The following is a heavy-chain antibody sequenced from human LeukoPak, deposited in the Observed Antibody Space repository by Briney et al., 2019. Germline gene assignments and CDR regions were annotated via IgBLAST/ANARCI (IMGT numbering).Heavy chain of an antibody. CDR2: ISGEGGST. V-gene: IGHV3-43*02. Sequence: GGSLRLSCAASGFTFDDYDIHWVRPAPGKGLELGSLISGEGGSTYYADSVKGRFTISRDNSKNSLYLQMNSLRTEDTALYYCAKAWFGERSGGGFDYWGQGTLVTVSS. CDR3: AKAWFGERSGGGFDY. D-gene: IGHD3-10*01. J-gene: IGHJ4*02. CDR1: GFTFDDYD.